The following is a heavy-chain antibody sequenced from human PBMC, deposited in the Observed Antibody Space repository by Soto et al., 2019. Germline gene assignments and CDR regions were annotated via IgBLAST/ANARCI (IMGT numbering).Heavy chain of an antibody. CDR1: SISTYY. CDR3: ARDPVGATQFDY. CDR2: IYYLGRT. V-gene: IGHV4-59*01. D-gene: IGHD1-26*01. Sequence: SETLSLTCTVASISTYYWDWIRQTPGKGLEWIGYIYYLGRTNYNRSLKSRVTISIDMSKNQFSLRLNSVTAADTAVYYCARDPVGATQFDYRGQGALVTVSS. J-gene: IGHJ4*02.